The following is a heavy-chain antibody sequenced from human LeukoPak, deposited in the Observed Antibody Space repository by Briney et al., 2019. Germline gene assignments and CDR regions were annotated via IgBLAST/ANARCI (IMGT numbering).Heavy chain of an antibody. Sequence: SETLSLTCTVSGGSTGSDYWSWIRQPPGKGLEWIAYVYYSGVTSYNPSLKSRVAISIDTSKNQFSLNLSSVTAADTAIYYCARLSLHCSGGSCYRGAFDSWGQGTLVTVSS. CDR1: GGSTGSDY. CDR3: ARLSLHCSGGSCYRGAFDS. D-gene: IGHD2-15*01. V-gene: IGHV4-59*08. J-gene: IGHJ4*02. CDR2: VYYSGVT.